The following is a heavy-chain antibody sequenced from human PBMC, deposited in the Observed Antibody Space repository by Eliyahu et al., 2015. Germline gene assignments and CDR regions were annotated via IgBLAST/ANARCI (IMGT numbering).Heavy chain of an antibody. CDR3: ARSAMVRGVITYYGMDV. J-gene: IGHJ6*02. CDR1: GYSFTSYW. V-gene: IGHV5-51*01. CDR2: IYPGDSDT. Sequence: GYSFTSYWIGWVRQMPGKGLEWMGIIYPGDSDTRYSPSFQGQVTISADKSISTAYLQWSSLKASDTAMYYCARSAMVRGVITYYGMDVWGQGTTVTVSS. D-gene: IGHD3-10*01.